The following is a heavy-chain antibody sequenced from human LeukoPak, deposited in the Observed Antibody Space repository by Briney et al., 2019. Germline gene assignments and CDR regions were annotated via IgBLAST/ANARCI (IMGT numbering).Heavy chain of an antibody. Sequence: GGSLRLSCAASGFTFSSYAMSWVRQAPGKGLEWVSAISGSGGSTYYADSVKGRFTISRDNANDSVFLQMNSLRAEDTAVYYCARMYTYYYDTSGFYYWDYWGQGALVTVSS. D-gene: IGHD3-22*01. CDR3: ARMYTYYYDTSGFYYWDY. J-gene: IGHJ4*02. CDR2: ISGSGGST. CDR1: GFTFSSYA. V-gene: IGHV3-23*01.